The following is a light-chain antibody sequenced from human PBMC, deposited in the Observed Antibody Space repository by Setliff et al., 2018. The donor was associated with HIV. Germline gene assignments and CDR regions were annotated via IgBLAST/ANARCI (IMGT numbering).Light chain of an antibody. CDR3: TSYGGNNNLV. J-gene: IGLJ3*02. CDR1: SSDVGGYNY. V-gene: IGLV2-14*01. Sequence: QSALAQPASVSGSPGQSITISCTGTSSDVGGYNYVSWYQQHPGKAPKLMIHEVSNRPPGVSNRFSGSKSGNTASLTISGLRAEDEANYYCTSYGGNNNLVFGGGTKVTV. CDR2: EVS.